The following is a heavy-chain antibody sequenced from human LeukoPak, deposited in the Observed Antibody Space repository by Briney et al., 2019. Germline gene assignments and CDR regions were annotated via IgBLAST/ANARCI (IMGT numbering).Heavy chain of an antibody. Sequence: GESLQISCKGSGYSFTSYWIAWVRQMPGKGLEWMGIIYPGDSDTRYSPSFHGQVTMSADKSISTTYLQWSSLKASDTAMYYCARRGYCSGGDCFSAAFDIWGQGTMVTVSS. D-gene: IGHD2-15*01. V-gene: IGHV5-51*01. CDR2: IYPGDSDT. CDR3: ARRGYCSGGDCFSAAFDI. CDR1: GYSFTSYW. J-gene: IGHJ3*02.